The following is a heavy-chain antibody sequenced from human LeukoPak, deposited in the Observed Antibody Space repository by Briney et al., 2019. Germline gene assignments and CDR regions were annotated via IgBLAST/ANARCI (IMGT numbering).Heavy chain of an antibody. CDR3: AKDWGGWSYAEYFQH. Sequence: GGSLRLSCAASGITFSTYAMNWVRQAPGKGLEWVSVISGSAASTSYADSVKGRFTISRDNSKNTLYLQMNSLRAEDTAVYYCAKDWGGWSYAEYFQHWGQGTLVTVSS. J-gene: IGHJ1*01. V-gene: IGHV3-23*01. CDR1: GITFSTYA. D-gene: IGHD6-19*01. CDR2: ISGSAAST.